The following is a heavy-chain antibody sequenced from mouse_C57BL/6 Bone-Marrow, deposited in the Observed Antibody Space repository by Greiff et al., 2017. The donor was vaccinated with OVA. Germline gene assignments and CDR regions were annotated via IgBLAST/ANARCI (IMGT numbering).Heavy chain of an antibody. J-gene: IGHJ1*03. Sequence: QVQLQQSGAELARPGASVKLSCKASGYTFTSYRIRWVKQRPGQGLEWIGEIYPRSGNTYYNEKFKGKATLTADKSSSTAYMELRSLTSEDSAVYFCDLTQYVDVWCRGTAVTVS. CDR1: GYTFTSYR. CDR2: IYPRSGNT. V-gene: IGHV1-81*01. D-gene: IGHD4-1*01. CDR3: DLTQYVDV.